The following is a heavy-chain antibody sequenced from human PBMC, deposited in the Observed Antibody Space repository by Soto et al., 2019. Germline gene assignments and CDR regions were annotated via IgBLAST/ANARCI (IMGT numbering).Heavy chain of an antibody. CDR3: ARGGYSSTWSNLLDRSGLDV. V-gene: IGHV1-2*02. J-gene: IGHJ6*02. CDR1: GYTFSGYY. D-gene: IGHD6-13*01. Sequence: ASVKVSCKASGYTFSGYYIHWLRQAPGQGLEWMGWINPNSGGTNYAQKFQGRVTITADTSTYTVYMELSGLRSGDTAVYYCARGGYSSTWSNLLDRSGLDVWGQGTTGTVSS. CDR2: INPNSGGT.